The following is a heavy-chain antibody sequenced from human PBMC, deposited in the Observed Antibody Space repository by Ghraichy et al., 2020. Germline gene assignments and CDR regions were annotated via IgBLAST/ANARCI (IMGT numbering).Heavy chain of an antibody. D-gene: IGHD4-23*01. CDR1: GLTLSSYS. V-gene: IGHV3-48*02. CDR2: ITSSGRFT. CDR3: GRGSTVIRFYYYNGMDV. Sequence: GGVLRLSCVGAGLTLSSYSMNWVRQSPGKGPEWISYITSSGRFTSYADSVKGRFTISRDNAQNSLYLQMNSLRDEDTAVYYCGRGSTVIRFYYYNGMDVWGQGTTVTVSS. J-gene: IGHJ6*02.